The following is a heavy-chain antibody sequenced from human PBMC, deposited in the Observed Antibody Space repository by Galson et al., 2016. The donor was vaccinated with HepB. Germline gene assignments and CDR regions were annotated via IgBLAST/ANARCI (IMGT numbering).Heavy chain of an antibody. CDR2: MYLSGSA. V-gene: IGHV4-4*02. J-gene: IGHJ3*02. CDR3: ARHPYVWGRRNWVGFDI. D-gene: IGHD3-16*01. CDR1: GGSVNTSNW. Sequence: ETLSLTCAVSGGSVNTSNWWSWLRQSPEKGLEWIAEMYLSGSANYNGALESRVTISVDKSKNEVSLKLRSVTAADTAIYYCARHPYVWGRRNWVGFDIWGQGTVVTVSS.